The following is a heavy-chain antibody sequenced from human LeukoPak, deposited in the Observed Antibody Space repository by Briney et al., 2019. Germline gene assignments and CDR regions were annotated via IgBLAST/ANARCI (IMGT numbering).Heavy chain of an antibody. CDR1: GYTFTGYY. CDR2: INPNSGGT. CDR3: ARGETYDFWSGFGTDY. Sequence: ASVKVSCKASGYTFTGYYMHWVRQAPGQGLEWMGWINPNSGGTNYAQKFQGRVTMTRDTSISTAYMELSRLRSDDTAVYYCARGETYDFWSGFGTDYWGQGTLVTVSS. J-gene: IGHJ4*02. V-gene: IGHV1-2*02. D-gene: IGHD3-3*01.